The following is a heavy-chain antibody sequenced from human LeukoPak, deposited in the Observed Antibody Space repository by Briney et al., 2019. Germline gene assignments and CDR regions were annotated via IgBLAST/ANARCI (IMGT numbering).Heavy chain of an antibody. CDR1: GFTFSSYA. CDR2: ISRSSSTI. D-gene: IGHD2-15*01. Sequence: GGSLRLSCAASGFTFSSYAMSWVRQAPGKGLEWVSYISRSSSTIYYADSVKGRFTISRDNAKNSLYLQMNSLRAEDTAMYYCARAVVAAGLTYYGMDVWGQGTTVTVSS. CDR3: ARAVVAAGLTYYGMDV. J-gene: IGHJ6*02. V-gene: IGHV3-48*01.